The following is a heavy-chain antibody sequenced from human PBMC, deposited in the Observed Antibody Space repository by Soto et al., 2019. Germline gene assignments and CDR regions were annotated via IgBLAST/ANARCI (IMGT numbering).Heavy chain of an antibody. D-gene: IGHD1-26*01. J-gene: IGHJ4*02. CDR1: GFDFSITC. CDR3: ARDEWELLVGSLAPSTFDY. Sequence: GGSLRLSCSFSGFDFSITCMSWIRQAPGKGLEWVSHMCNSPQDIKYADSVKGRFTISRDNAKSSLYLQMNSLRAEDTAVYYCARDEWELLVGSLAPSTFDYWGQGTLVTVSS. V-gene: IGHV3-11*06. CDR2: MCNSPQDI.